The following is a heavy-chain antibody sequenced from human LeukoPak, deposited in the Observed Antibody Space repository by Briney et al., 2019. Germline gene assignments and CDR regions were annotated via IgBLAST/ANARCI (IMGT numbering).Heavy chain of an antibody. V-gene: IGHV3-74*01. CDR3: ARSNQANDY. J-gene: IGHJ4*02. CDR2: IKPGGSSI. CDR1: GFTFSSDW. D-gene: IGHD1-14*01. Sequence: PGRSLRLSCAASGFTFSSDWMHCGRQVPGKGLGWVARIKPGGSSITYADSVKGRFTISRDNGKNTLYLQMDSLRAEDTGVYYCARSNQANDYWGQGTLVTVSS.